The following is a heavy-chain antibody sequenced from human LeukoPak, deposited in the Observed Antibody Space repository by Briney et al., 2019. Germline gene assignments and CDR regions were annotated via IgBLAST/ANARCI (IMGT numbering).Heavy chain of an antibody. CDR3: ARDQRAVSSGWYLVFDY. CDR2: INPNSGGT. D-gene: IGHD6-19*01. V-gene: IGHV1-2*02. J-gene: IGHJ4*02. Sequence: ASVKVSCKASGYTFTSYGISWVRQAPGQGLEWMGWINPNSGGTNYAQKFQGRVTMTRDTSISTAYMELSRLRSDDTALYYCARDQRAVSSGWYLVFDYWGQGTLVTVSS. CDR1: GYTFTSYG.